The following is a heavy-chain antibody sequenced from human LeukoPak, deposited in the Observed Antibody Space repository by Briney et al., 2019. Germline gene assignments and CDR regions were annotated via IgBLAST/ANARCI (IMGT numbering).Heavy chain of an antibody. CDR2: IYPGDSDT. CDR1: GYTFTTYW. Sequence: GESLKFSCKASGYTFTTYWIGWVRQMPGKGLEWMGIIYPGDSDTRYSPSFQGQVTISADKSISTAYLLWSSLKASDVAMYYCARTGYSSGWYGGSDYWGQGTLVTVSS. V-gene: IGHV5-51*01. CDR3: ARTGYSSGWYGGSDY. D-gene: IGHD6-19*01. J-gene: IGHJ4*02.